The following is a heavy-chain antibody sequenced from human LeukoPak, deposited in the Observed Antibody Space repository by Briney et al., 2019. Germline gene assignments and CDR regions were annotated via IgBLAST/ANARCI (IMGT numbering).Heavy chain of an antibody. D-gene: IGHD4-23*01. V-gene: IGHV3-9*01. Sequence: GGSLRLSCAASGFTFDDYAMHWVRQAPGKGLEWVSGISWNSGSIGYADSVKGRFTISRDNAKNSLYLQMNSLRAEDTALYYCAKDKSTVVTPTLDYWGQGTLVTVSS. J-gene: IGHJ4*02. CDR2: ISWNSGSI. CDR3: AKDKSTVVTPTLDY. CDR1: GFTFDDYA.